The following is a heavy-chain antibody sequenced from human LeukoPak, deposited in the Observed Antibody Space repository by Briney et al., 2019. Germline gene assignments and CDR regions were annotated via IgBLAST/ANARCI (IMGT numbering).Heavy chain of an antibody. Sequence: GGSLTLSCAASGFTFSSYSMNWVRQAPGKGLEWVSSISSSSSYIYYADSVKGRFTISRDNARNSLYLQMNSLRAEDTAVYYCAREIGRGYSGYDRYYFDYWGQGTLVTVSS. CDR2: ISSSSSYI. CDR1: GFTFSSYS. J-gene: IGHJ4*02. V-gene: IGHV3-21*01. D-gene: IGHD5-12*01. CDR3: AREIGRGYSGYDRYYFDY.